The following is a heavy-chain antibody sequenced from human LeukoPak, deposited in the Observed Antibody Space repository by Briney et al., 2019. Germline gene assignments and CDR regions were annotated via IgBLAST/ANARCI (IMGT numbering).Heavy chain of an antibody. CDR2: INHSGST. CDR3: ARRLNYYGSGKYNWFDP. J-gene: IGHJ5*02. V-gene: IGHV4-34*01. CDR1: GGSFSGYY. D-gene: IGHD3-10*01. Sequence: PSETLSLTCAVYGGSFSGYYWSWIRQPPGKGLEWIGEINHSGSTNYNPSLKSRVTISVDTSKNQFSLKLSSVTAADTAVYYCARRLNYYGSGKYNWFDPWGQGTLVTVSS.